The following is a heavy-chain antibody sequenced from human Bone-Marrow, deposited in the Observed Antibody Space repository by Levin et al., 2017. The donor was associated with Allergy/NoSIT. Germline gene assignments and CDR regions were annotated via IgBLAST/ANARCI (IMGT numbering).Heavy chain of an antibody. CDR1: GHNFTNYW. Sequence: KVSCKGSGHNFTNYWIGWVRQTPGKGLEWMGTIHPSESTSRYSPSFQGHVTISADKSISTAYLQWGSLKASDSAMYYCARLKLGVSTIRRGYYDYYLDVWGKVTAVTVTS. V-gene: IGHV5-51*01. J-gene: IGHJ6*03. CDR2: IHPSESTS. CDR3: ARLKLGVSTIRRGYYDYYLDV. D-gene: IGHD5/OR15-5a*01.